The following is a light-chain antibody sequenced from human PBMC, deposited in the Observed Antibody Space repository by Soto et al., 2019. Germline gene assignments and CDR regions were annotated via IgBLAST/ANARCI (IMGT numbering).Light chain of an antibody. Sequence: TQMTQSPLSLSASVGEKIIITCRARRDAGSDVSWYQQKPGQAPQLVIYAASNLYTGVPSRFSGRRSGTEFTLAISSLQPEDFASYYCLQDYGDSWTFGQGTKVEIE. CDR2: AAS. V-gene: IGKV1-6*01. J-gene: IGKJ1*01. CDR3: LQDYGDSWT. CDR1: RDAGSD.